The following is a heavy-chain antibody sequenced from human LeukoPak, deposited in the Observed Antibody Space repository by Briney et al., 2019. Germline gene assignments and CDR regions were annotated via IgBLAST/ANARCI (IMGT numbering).Heavy chain of an antibody. CDR3: ARLGGSYYADFDY. D-gene: IGHD1-26*01. Sequence: SETLSLTCTVSGDSISSSSYYWGWIRQPPGKGLEWIGSIYYSGSTYYNPSLKSRVTISVDTSKNQFSLKLSSVTAADTAVYYCARLGGSYYADFDYWGQGTRVTVSS. J-gene: IGHJ4*02. CDR2: IYYSGST. V-gene: IGHV4-39*01. CDR1: GDSISSSSYY.